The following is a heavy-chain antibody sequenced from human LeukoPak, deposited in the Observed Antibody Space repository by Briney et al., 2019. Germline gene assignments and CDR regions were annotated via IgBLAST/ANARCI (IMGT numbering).Heavy chain of an antibody. J-gene: IGHJ4*02. CDR2: INGLGDKT. CDR3: ARAPLAGAECYYFDS. Sequence: GGSLRLSCAASGFTFNNYAIHWVRQAPGKGLEYVSAINGLGDKTYYAHSVKGRFTISRDNSKNTVFLQMGSLRDEDMAVYFCARAPLAGAECYYFDSWGQGTLVAVSS. D-gene: IGHD6-19*01. CDR1: GFTFNNYA. V-gene: IGHV3-64*01.